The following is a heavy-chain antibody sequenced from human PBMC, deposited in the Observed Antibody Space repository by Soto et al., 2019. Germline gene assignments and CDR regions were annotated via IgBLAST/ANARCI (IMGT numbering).Heavy chain of an antibody. CDR3: AKLYEGGLQYAYYAMAV. J-gene: IGHJ6*02. D-gene: IGHD3-16*01. CDR2: ISYDGSNK. Sequence: GGSLRLSCVASGFTFSNYGMHWVRQAPGKGLEWVAVISYDGSNKYYADSVKGRFTISRDNSKNTLYLQMTSLRTEDTAVYYCAKLYEGGLQYAYYAMAVWGQWTTVTVSS. CDR1: GFTFSNYG. V-gene: IGHV3-30*18.